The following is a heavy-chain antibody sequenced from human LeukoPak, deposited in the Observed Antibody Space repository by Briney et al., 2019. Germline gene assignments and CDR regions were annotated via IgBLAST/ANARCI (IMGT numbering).Heavy chain of an antibody. V-gene: IGHV5-51*01. CDR1: GYSFTSYW. D-gene: IGHD6-13*01. CDR2: IYPGDSDT. Sequence: GESLKISCKGSGYSFTSYWIGRVRQMPGKGLEWMGIIYPGDSDTRYSPSFQGQVTISADESISTAYLRWSSLKASDTAMYYCARSIAAAGAPDYWGQGTLVTVSS. J-gene: IGHJ4*02. CDR3: ARSIAAAGAPDY.